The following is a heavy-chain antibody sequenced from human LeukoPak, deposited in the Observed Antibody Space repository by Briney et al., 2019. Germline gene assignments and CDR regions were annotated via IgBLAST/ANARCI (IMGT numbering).Heavy chain of an antibody. CDR2: ISSSGSST. D-gene: IGHD3-3*01. J-gene: IGHJ6*03. CDR3: AKSLTDELMSPSHYDFWSGFHPSGTVYYYMDV. Sequence: PGGSLRLSCAASGFTFSSYAMSWVRQAPGKGLEWVSAISSSGSSTYYANSVKGRFIISRDNSKSTVYLQMNSLRAEGTAIYYCAKSLTDELMSPSHYDFWSGFHPSGTVYYYMDVWGKGTTVPVSS. CDR1: GFTFSSYA. V-gene: IGHV3-23*01.